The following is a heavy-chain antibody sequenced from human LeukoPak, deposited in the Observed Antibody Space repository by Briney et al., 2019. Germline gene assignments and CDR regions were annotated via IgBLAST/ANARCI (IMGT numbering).Heavy chain of an antibody. V-gene: IGHV4-59*01. D-gene: IGHD4-17*01. Sequence: SETLSLTCTVSGGSISSYYWSWIRQPPGKGLEWIGYIYYSGSTNYNPSLKSRVTISVDTSKNQFSLKLSSVTAADTAVYYCARRRGGDYGMYYYYMDVWGKGTTVTVSS. CDR2: IYYSGST. CDR1: GGSISSYY. CDR3: ARRRGGDYGMYYYYMDV. J-gene: IGHJ6*03.